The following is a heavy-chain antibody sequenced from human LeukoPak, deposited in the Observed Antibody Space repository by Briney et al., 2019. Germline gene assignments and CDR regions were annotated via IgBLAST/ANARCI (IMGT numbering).Heavy chain of an antibody. D-gene: IGHD1-14*01. J-gene: IGHJ2*01. CDR2: ISYDGSNK. CDR1: GFTFSSYG. V-gene: IGHV3-30*03. CDR3: ARETGDWYFDL. Sequence: PGRSLRLSCAASGFTFSSYGMHWVRQAPGKGLEWVAVISYDGSNKYYADSVKGRFTIFRDNSKNTLYLQMNSLRAEDTAVYYCARETGDWYFDLWGRGTLVTVSS.